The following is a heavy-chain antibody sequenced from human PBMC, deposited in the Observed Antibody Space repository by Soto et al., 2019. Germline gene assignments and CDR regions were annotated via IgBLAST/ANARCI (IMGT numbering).Heavy chain of an antibody. CDR2: IVPIFGVA. J-gene: IGHJ5*02. V-gene: IGHV1-69*01. CDR3: AKAAQTRYNWNDLGNGFDP. D-gene: IGHD1-1*01. CDR1: GGTFSSYA. Sequence: QVQLVQSGAEVKKPGSSVKVSCKESGGTFSSYAIAWVRQAPGQGLEWMGGIVPIFGVANYAHKFHGRVAITADEATNTAYMELSSLRSDDTAVYYCAKAAQTRYNWNDLGNGFDPWGQGTLVTVSS.